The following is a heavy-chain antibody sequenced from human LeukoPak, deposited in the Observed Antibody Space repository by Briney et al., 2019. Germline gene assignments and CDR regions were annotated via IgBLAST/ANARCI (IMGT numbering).Heavy chain of an antibody. CDR2: IIPIFGTA. CDR3: AREVRKIVVVPAAIKFNWFDP. D-gene: IGHD2-2*02. J-gene: IGHJ5*02. V-gene: IGHV1-69*13. CDR1: GGTFSSYA. Sequence: SVKVSCKASGGTFSSYAISWVRQAPGQGLEWMGVIIPIFGTANYAQKFQGRVTITADESTSTAYMELSSLRSEDTAVYYCAREVRKIVVVPAAIKFNWFDPWGQGTLVTVSS.